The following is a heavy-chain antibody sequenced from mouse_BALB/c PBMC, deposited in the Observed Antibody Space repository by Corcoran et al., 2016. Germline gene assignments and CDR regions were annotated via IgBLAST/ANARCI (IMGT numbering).Heavy chain of an antibody. Sequence: DVQLQESGPVLVKHSQSLSLTCSVTGYSITSGYYWNWIRKFPGNKLEWMGYISYDGSNNYNPSLKNRISITRDTSKNQFFLKLNSVTTEDTATYYCARGAGTSWFAYWGQGTLVTVSA. V-gene: IGHV3-6*02. J-gene: IGHJ3*01. CDR1: GYSITSGYY. CDR2: ISYDGSN. D-gene: IGHD4-1*01. CDR3: ARGAGTSWFAY.